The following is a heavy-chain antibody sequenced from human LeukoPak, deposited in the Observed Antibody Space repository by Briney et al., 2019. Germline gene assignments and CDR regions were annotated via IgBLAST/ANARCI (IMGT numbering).Heavy chain of an antibody. D-gene: IGHD3-16*01. CDR3: AKDHVTWGNRYFDH. V-gene: IGHV3-30*02. CDR2: IGHDGTKI. Sequence: PGGSLRLSCAASGFTFSTYGMHWVRQAPGKGLEWVAFIGHDGTKIYYADSVRGRFTISRYNSKNTLYLEMNSLSGEDTALYYCAKDHVTWGNRYFDHWGQGTLGTVSS. J-gene: IGHJ4*02. CDR1: GFTFSTYG.